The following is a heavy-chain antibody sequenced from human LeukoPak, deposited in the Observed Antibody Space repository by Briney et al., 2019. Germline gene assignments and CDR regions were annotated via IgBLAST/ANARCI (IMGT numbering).Heavy chain of an antibody. Sequence: ASVKVSCKASGYTLTSYDINWVRQATGQGLEWMGWMNPNSGNTGYAQKFQGRVTIARNTSISTAYMELSSLRSEDTAVYYCARGYDSSDDAFDIWGQGTMVTVSS. CDR1: GYTLTSYD. J-gene: IGHJ3*02. CDR3: ARGYDSSDDAFDI. CDR2: MNPNSGNT. D-gene: IGHD3-22*01. V-gene: IGHV1-8*03.